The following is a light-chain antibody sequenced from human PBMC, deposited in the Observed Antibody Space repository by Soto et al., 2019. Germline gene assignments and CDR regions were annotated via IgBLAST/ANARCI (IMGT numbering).Light chain of an antibody. CDR2: AAS. CDR1: QSVSGD. Sequence: EVVMTQSPGTLSVSPGERATLSCRASQSVSGDLAWYQHKPGQAPRLLIYAASTRATGIPARFSGSGSGTGFTLTIGSLQSEDFAIYYCHQYNKWPYTFGPGTKVDIK. J-gene: IGKJ3*01. CDR3: HQYNKWPYT. V-gene: IGKV3-15*01.